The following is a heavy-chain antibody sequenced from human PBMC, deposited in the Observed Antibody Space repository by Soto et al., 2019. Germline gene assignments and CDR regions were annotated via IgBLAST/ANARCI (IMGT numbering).Heavy chain of an antibody. Sequence: PGESLKISCKGSGYYFPSYWIGWVRQMPGKGLEWMGIFYPGDSDTRYSPSFQGQVTISADRSISTAYLQWSSLKPSDTAMYYCGRGEVDRYNWNYGIDYWGQGTLVTVSS. D-gene: IGHD1-7*01. CDR3: GRGEVDRYNWNYGIDY. CDR1: GYYFPSYW. CDR2: FYPGDSDT. J-gene: IGHJ4*02. V-gene: IGHV5-51*01.